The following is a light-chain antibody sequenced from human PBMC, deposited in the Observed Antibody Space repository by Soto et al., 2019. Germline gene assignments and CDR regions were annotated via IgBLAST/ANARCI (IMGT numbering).Light chain of an antibody. J-gene: IGKJ5*01. CDR3: HQANSYPST. CDR1: QGISSW. CDR2: DAS. V-gene: IGKV1-12*01. Sequence: SQDPSSVSASVGDRVTITWRASQGISSWLAWYQQKLGKAPNLLIYDASTLQSGVPSRFSGSGSGTDFTLTISTLQPEHFAPYSCHQANSYPSTFRQGTRLEIK.